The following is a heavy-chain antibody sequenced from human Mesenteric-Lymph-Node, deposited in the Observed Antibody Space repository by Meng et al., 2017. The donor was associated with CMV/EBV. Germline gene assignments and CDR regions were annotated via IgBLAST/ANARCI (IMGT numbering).Heavy chain of an antibody. CDR3: AKDLATYYDFWSGVLTGMDV. CDR1: EFDFRNYA. V-gene: IGHV3-23*03. J-gene: IGHJ6*02. CDR2: VYGGDGNT. D-gene: IGHD3-3*01. Sequence: ASSEFDFRNYAMSWVRQAPGKGLEWVSVVYGGDGNTYYADSVKGRFTISRDNSKNTLYLQMNSLRAEDTAVYYCAKDLATYYDFWSGVLTGMDVWGQGTTVTVSS.